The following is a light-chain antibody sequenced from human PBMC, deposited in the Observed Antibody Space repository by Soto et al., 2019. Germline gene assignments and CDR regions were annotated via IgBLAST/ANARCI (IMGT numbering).Light chain of an antibody. Sequence: QSALAQPPSASGSPGKSVTISCAGTSRDVGGYHYVSWYQHHPGKAPKLIIYEVSKQPSGVPDRFSASKSGNTASLTVSGLQAEDEADYYCSAYAGRNNVGVFGTGTKVTVL. J-gene: IGLJ1*01. CDR2: EVS. V-gene: IGLV2-8*01. CDR1: SRDVGGYHY. CDR3: SAYAGRNNVGV.